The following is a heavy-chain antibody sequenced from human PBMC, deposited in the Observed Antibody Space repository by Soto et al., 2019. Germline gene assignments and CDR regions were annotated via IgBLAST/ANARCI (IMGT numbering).Heavy chain of an antibody. D-gene: IGHD2-15*01. Sequence: ASVKVSCKASGGTFSSYAISWVRQAPGQGLEWMGGIIPIFGTANYAQKFQGRVTITADESTSTAYMELSSLRSEDTAVYYCARDTDIVVVVASTGYYYYGMDVWGQGTTVTVSS. CDR2: IIPIFGTA. CDR1: GGTFSSYA. V-gene: IGHV1-69*13. J-gene: IGHJ6*02. CDR3: ARDTDIVVVVASTGYYYYGMDV.